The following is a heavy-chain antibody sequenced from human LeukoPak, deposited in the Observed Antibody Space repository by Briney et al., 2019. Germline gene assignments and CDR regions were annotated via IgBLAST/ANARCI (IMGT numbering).Heavy chain of an antibody. CDR1: GGSFSGYY. CDR2: INHSGST. D-gene: IGHD2-2*01. V-gene: IGHV4-34*01. CDR3: ARGLIYCSSTSCYRVPTAFDI. J-gene: IGHJ3*02. Sequence: SDTLSLTCAVYGGSFSGYYWSWLRQPPGKGLEWIGEINHSGSTNYNPSLKSRVTISVDTFKNQFSLKLSSVTAADTAVYYCARGLIYCSSTSCYRVPTAFDIWGQGTMVTVSS.